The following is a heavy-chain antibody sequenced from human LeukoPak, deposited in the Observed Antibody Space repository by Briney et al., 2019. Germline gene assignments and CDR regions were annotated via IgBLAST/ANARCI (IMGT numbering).Heavy chain of an antibody. D-gene: IGHD3-22*01. V-gene: IGHV1-69*05. CDR3: AREAYYDSSGYYSGWFDP. J-gene: IGHJ5*02. CDR1: GGTFSSYA. CDR2: IIPIFGTA. Sequence: SVRVSCKASGGTFSSYAISWVRQAPGQGLEWMGGIIPIFGTANYAQKFQGRVTITTDESTSTAYMELSSLRSEDTAVYYCAREAYYDSSGYYSGWFDPWGQGTLVTVSS.